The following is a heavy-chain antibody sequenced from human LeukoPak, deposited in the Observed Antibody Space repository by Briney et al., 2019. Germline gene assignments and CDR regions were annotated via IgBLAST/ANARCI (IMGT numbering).Heavy chain of an antibody. CDR2: IHYSGTT. Sequence: SETLSLTCTVSDGSMSSYYWSWIRQPPGKGLEWIGYIHYSGTTHYNPSLEGRVTISVDTSKNQFSLKLSSVTAADTAVYYCARGSPAPDYWGKGTLVTVSS. CDR3: ARGSPAPDY. D-gene: IGHD1-26*01. CDR1: DGSMSSYY. J-gene: IGHJ4*02. V-gene: IGHV4-59*01.